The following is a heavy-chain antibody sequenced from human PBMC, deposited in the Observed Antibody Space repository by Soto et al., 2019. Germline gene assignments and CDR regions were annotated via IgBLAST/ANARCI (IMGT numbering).Heavy chain of an antibody. CDR2: IYYSGST. J-gene: IGHJ5*02. CDR3: ARLKVVAATYDWFDP. Sequence: SETLSLTCIVSGGSISSSSYYWGWIRQPPGKGLEWIGTIYYSGSTHYNPSLKSRVIIFVDTSKNQFSLKLSSVTAADTAVYYCARLKVVAATYDWFDPWGQGTLVTVSS. CDR1: GGSISSSSYY. V-gene: IGHV4-39*01. D-gene: IGHD2-15*01.